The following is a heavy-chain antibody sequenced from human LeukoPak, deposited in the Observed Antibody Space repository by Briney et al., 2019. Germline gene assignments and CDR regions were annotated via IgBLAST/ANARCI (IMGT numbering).Heavy chain of an antibody. V-gene: IGHV3-49*04. J-gene: IGHJ5*02. CDR3: TRDQRYCSGGSCSYANWFDP. Sequence: GGSLRLSCTASGLTFGDYAMSWVRQAPGKGLEWVGFIRSKAYGGTTEYAASVKGRFTISRDDSKSIAYLQMNSLKTEDTAVYYCTRDQRYCSGGSCSYANWFDPWGQGTLVTVSS. CDR1: GLTFGDYA. CDR2: IRSKAYGGTT. D-gene: IGHD2-15*01.